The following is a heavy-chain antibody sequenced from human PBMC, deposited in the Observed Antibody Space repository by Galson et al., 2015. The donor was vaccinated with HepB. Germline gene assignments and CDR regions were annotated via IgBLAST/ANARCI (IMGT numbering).Heavy chain of an antibody. CDR3: ARSVEGYFDY. J-gene: IGHJ4*01. Sequence: SLRLSCAASGFTFNDYSMNWVRQAPGKGLEWVAYVTKTTSTIYYADSVKGRFLISRDNALNSLYLQMNSLRAEDTAMYYCARSVEGYFDYWGQRTPVTVSS. CDR2: VTKTTSTI. D-gene: IGHD3-22*01. CDR1: GFTFNDYS. V-gene: IGHV3-48*01.